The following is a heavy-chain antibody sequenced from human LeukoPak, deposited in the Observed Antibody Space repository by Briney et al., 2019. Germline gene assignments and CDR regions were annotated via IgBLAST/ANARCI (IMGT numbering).Heavy chain of an antibody. Sequence: SETLSLTCTVSGGSISSYYWSWIRQPPGKGLEWIGYIYYSGTTNYNPSLKSRLTISVDTSKNQFSLKLSSVTAADTAVYYCARESTNYYFDYWGQGTLVTVSS. D-gene: IGHD2-2*01. CDR1: GGSISSYY. CDR2: IYYSGTT. J-gene: IGHJ4*02. CDR3: ARESTNYYFDY. V-gene: IGHV4-59*01.